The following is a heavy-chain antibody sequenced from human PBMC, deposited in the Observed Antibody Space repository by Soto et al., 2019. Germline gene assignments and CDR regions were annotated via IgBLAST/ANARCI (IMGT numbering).Heavy chain of an antibody. CDR3: ASGYKYPSDY. CDR1: GASVTSGGYY. V-gene: IGHV4-31*03. Sequence: QVQLQESGPGLVKPSQTLSVTCTVSGASVTSGGYYWTWIRQHSGKGLEWIGHIYSDGRTYYSPSLKSRLTISLAMSKNQFSLRLTSVTVADTAVYYCASGYKYPSDYWGQGTLVAVSS. J-gene: IGHJ4*02. CDR2: IYSDGRT. D-gene: IGHD6-25*01.